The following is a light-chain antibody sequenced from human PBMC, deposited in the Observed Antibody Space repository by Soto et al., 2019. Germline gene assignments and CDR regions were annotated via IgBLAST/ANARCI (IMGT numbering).Light chain of an antibody. V-gene: IGKV1-5*03. CDR2: KAS. CDR1: QSFSSG. Sequence: DIQMTQSPSTLSASVGDRVTITCRASQSFSSGLAWYQQKPGKAPKLLIYKASSVESGVPSRFSGSGSGTEFTLTISSLQPDDFATYYCQQYDLYPWTFGQGTKVEIK. CDR3: QQYDLYPWT. J-gene: IGKJ1*01.